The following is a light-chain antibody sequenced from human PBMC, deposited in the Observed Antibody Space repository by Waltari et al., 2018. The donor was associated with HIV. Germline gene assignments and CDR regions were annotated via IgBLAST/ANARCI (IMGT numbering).Light chain of an antibody. CDR2: WAS. Sequence: DIVMTQSPASLAVSLGERATINCKSSQSILSTAGNRHYLAWYQQRPGQAPNLLIYWASTRESGVPDRFSGSGSGTDFTLTISSLQAEDVAVYYCQQYYDTPCTFGQGTKLDI. CDR1: QSILSTAGNRHY. V-gene: IGKV4-1*01. J-gene: IGKJ2*02. CDR3: QQYYDTPCT.